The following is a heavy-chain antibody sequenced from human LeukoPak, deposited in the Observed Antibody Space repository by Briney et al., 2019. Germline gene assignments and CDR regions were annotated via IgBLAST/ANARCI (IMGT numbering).Heavy chain of an antibody. V-gene: IGHV3-11*01. D-gene: IGHD3-10*01. CDR3: ARVLGIGLKMVRALQY. J-gene: IGHJ4*02. CDR1: GFTFSDYH. CDR2: ISNSGNTI. Sequence: PGGSLRLSCATSGFTFSDYHMNWIRQAPGKGLEWLSYISNSGNTIYYADSVKGRFTISRDNAKNSLFVEMKSLRAEDTAVYYCARVLGIGLKMVRALQYWGQGTLVTVSS.